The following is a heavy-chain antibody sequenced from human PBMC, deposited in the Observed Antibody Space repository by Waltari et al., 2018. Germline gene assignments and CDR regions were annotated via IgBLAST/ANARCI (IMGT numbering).Heavy chain of an antibody. J-gene: IGHJ3*02. CDR1: GGSISSHY. CDR2: IYYSGST. CDR3: ARDYSSGYSHDAFDI. D-gene: IGHD3-22*01. V-gene: IGHV4-59*11. Sequence: QVQLQESGPGLVKPSETLSLTCTVSGGSISSHYWSWIRQPPGKGLEWIGYIYYSGSTNSNPSLKSRVTISVDTSKNQFSLKLSSVTAADTAVYYCARDYSSGYSHDAFDIWGQGTMVTVSS.